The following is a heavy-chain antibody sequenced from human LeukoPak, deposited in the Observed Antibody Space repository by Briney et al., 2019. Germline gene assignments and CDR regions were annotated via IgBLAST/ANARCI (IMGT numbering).Heavy chain of an antibody. Sequence: GGSLRLSCVVSGLTFSNYAMTWVRQAPGKGLEWLSAITGDGVYTNYADSVKGRFTISRDNSKNTFYLQMSSLGAGDTAVYYCAKGSYRIQVLDYWGQGTLVTVSS. V-gene: IGHV3-23*01. CDR3: AKGSYRIQVLDY. CDR1: GLTFSNYA. D-gene: IGHD5-18*01. J-gene: IGHJ4*02. CDR2: ITGDGVYT.